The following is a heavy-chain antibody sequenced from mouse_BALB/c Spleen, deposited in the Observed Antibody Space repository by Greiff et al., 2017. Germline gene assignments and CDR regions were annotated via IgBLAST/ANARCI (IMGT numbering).Heavy chain of an antibody. CDR3: ARGTLRSAWFAY. Sequence: EVQRVESGGGLVQPGGSRKLSCAASGFTFSSFGMHWVRQAPEKGLEWVAYISSGSSTIYYADTVKGRFTISRDNPKNPLFLQMTSLRSEDTAMYYCARGTLRSAWFAYWGQGTLVTVSA. D-gene: IGHD1-1*01. J-gene: IGHJ3*01. V-gene: IGHV5-17*02. CDR1: GFTFSSFG. CDR2: ISSGSSTI.